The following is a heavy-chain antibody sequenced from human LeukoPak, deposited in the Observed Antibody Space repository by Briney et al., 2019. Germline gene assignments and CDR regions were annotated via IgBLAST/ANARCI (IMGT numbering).Heavy chain of an antibody. CDR3: ARALDSSSWYAPFDY. V-gene: IGHV1-18*01. Sequence: ASVKVSCKASGYTFTSYGISWVRQAPGQGLEWMGRISAYNGNTNYAQKLQGRVTMTTDTSTSTAYMELRSLRSDDTAVYYCARALDSSSWYAPFDYWGQGTLVTVSS. CDR2: ISAYNGNT. D-gene: IGHD6-13*01. J-gene: IGHJ4*02. CDR1: GYTFTSYG.